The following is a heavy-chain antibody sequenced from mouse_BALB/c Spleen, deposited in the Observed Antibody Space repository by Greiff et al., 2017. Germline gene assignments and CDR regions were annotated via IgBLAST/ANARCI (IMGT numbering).Heavy chain of an antibody. V-gene: IGHV10-1*02. D-gene: IGHD2-4*01. CDR3: VRYDYDYAMDY. J-gene: IGHJ4*01. Sequence: EVKLMESGGGLVQPKGSLKLSCAASGFTFNTYAMNWVRQAPGKGLEWVARIRSKSNNYATYYADSVKDRFTISRDDSQSMLYLQMNNLKTEDTAMYYCVRYDYDYAMDYWGQGTSVTVSS. CDR2: IRSKSNNYAT. CDR1: GFTFNTYA.